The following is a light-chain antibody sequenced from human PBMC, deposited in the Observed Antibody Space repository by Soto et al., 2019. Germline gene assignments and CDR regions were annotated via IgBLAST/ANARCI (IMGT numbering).Light chain of an antibody. CDR1: QRVGSIY. CDR2: GAS. J-gene: IGKJ1*01. CDR3: QEYIQWPPGM. V-gene: IGKV3-20*01. Sequence: DIVLTQSPGTMSLSPGERATLSCRASQRVGSIYLAWYQQKPGQAPRLLIYGASSRATGIPDRFSGSGSGTEFTLTISSLQSEDFAVYYCQEYIQWPPGMFGPGTKVDIK.